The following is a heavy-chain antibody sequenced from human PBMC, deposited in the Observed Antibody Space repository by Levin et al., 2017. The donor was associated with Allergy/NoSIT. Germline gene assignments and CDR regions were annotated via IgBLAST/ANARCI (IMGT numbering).Heavy chain of an antibody. CDR1: GFTVRDYW. V-gene: IGHV3-7*03. CDR2: IDQDGSQK. J-gene: IGHJ3*02. Sequence: GGSLRLSCAAAGFTVRDYWMTWVRQTPGRGLEWVANIDQDGSQKYYVDSVKGRFTISRDNAKNSVDLQMNYLRDDDTAVYYCARKLRGNSAYDALDIWGHGTMVTFSS. D-gene: IGHD5-12*01. CDR3: ARKLRGNSAYDALDI.